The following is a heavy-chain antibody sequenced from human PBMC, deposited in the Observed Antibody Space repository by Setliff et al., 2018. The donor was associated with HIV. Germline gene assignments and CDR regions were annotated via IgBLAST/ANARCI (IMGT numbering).Heavy chain of an antibody. CDR2: IYLTGSS. CDR1: GGSISTYY. Sequence: SETLSLTCTVSGGSISTYYWSWIRQPPGKGLEWIGAIYLTGSSDNNPSLKSLVTLSVDTSTHQYSLKLSSVTAADTAVYYCARVQMAYAAFDVWGQGTMVTVSS. D-gene: IGHD4-17*01. V-gene: IGHV4-59*01. CDR3: ARVQMAYAAFDV. J-gene: IGHJ3*01.